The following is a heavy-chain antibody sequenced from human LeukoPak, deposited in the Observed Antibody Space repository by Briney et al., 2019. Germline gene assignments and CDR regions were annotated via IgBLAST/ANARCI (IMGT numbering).Heavy chain of an antibody. CDR3: ARGLRFQPRSGEGDY. D-gene: IGHD3-10*01. CDR2: FHDSEST. Sequence: SETLSLTCNVSGGSISSNYWSWIRQPPGKGLEWIGYFHDSESTNYNPSLKSRVSISVDTSKNQFSLKLSSVTAADTAVYYCARGLRFQPRSGEGDYWGQGTLVTVSS. V-gene: IGHV4-59*12. CDR1: GGSISSNY. J-gene: IGHJ4*02.